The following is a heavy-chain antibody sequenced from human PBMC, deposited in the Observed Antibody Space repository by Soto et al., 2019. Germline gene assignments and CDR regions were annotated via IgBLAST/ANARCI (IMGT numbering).Heavy chain of an antibody. J-gene: IGHJ1*01. V-gene: IGHV3-74*01. D-gene: IGHD3-10*01. CDR1: GFTFSSYW. Sequence: EVQLVDSGGGLVQPGGSLRLSCAASGFTFSSYWMHWVRQVPGKGLVWVSRINSDGSSTSYADSVKGRFTISRDNAKNTLYLQMSRLTAEDTAVYYCARGRGGGSGAFQHWGQGTLVTVSS. CDR2: INSDGSST. CDR3: ARGRGGGSGAFQH.